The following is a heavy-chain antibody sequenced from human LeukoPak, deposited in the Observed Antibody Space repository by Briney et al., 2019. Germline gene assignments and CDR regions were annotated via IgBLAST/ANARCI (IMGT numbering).Heavy chain of an antibody. CDR3: ARVGSELLFLEWLFPDDYMDV. CDR2: IYYTGSA. CDR1: DGSITSRGYY. Sequence: SETLSLTCTVSDGSITSRGYYWGWIRQPPGKGLEWIGSIYYTGSAYYTPSLRSRVTISIDTSKRQFSLRLTSVTAADTAVYYCARVGSELLFLEWLFPDDYMDVWGKGTTVTVSS. V-gene: IGHV4-39*07. J-gene: IGHJ6*03. D-gene: IGHD3-3*01.